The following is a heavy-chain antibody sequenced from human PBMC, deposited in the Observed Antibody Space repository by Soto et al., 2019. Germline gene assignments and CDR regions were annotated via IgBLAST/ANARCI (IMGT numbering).Heavy chain of an antibody. J-gene: IGHJ6*03. CDR3: AKGGLYGSGSYNDYYYYMDV. D-gene: IGHD3-10*01. CDR2: INHSGST. Sequence: SETLSLTCAVYGGSFSGYYWSWIRQPPGKGLEWIGEINHSGSTNYNPSLKSRVTISVDTSKNQFSLKLSSVTAEDAALYYCAKGGLYGSGSYNDYYYYMDVWGKGTTVTVSS. CDR1: GGSFSGYY. V-gene: IGHV4-34*01.